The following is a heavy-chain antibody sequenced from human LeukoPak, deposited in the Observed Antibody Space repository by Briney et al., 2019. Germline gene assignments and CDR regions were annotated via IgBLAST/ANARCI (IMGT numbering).Heavy chain of an antibody. CDR1: GGSFSGYY. V-gene: IGHV4-34*01. CDR2: INHSGST. J-gene: IGHJ5*02. D-gene: IGHD1-26*01. Sequence: SETLSLTCAVYGGSFSGYYWSWIRQPPGKGLEWIGEINHSGSTNYNPSLKSRVTISVDTSKNQFSLKLSSVTAVDTAVYYCARGESYNWFDPWGQGTLVTVSS. CDR3: ARGESYNWFDP.